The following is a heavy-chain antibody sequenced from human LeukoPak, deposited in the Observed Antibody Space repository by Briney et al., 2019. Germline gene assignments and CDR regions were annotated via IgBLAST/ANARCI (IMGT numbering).Heavy chain of an antibody. Sequence: GGSLRLSCAASGFTFSYYGMNWVRQAPGKGLEWVANIWYDGSNKYYADSVKGRFTISRDNSKNTLNLQMNSLRADDTAVYFCVRDSSGDSSGRPSLDYWGQGTLVTVSS. CDR2: IWYDGSNK. D-gene: IGHD3-10*01. V-gene: IGHV3-33*01. CDR3: VRDSSGDSSGRPSLDY. J-gene: IGHJ4*02. CDR1: GFTFSYYG.